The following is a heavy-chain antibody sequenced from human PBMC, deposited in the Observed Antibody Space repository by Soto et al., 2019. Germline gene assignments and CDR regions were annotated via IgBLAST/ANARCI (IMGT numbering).Heavy chain of an antibody. D-gene: IGHD3-22*01. CDR3: ARASYYDSSGYYYFDY. V-gene: IGHV4-4*02. J-gene: IGHJ4*02. CDR1: GGSISSSNW. CDR2: IYHSGST. Sequence: SETLSLTCAVSGGSISSSNWWSWVRQSPGKGLEWIGEIYHSGSTNYNPSLKSRVTISVDKSKNQFSLKLSSVTAADTAVYYCARASYYDSSGYYYFDYWGQGTLVTVSS.